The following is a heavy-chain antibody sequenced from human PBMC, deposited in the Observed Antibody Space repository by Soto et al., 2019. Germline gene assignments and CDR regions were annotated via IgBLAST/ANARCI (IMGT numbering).Heavy chain of an antibody. Sequence: QVQLVQSGAEVKKPGASVKVSCKASGYTFTSYGISWVRQAPGQGLEWMGWISAYNGNTNYAQKLQGRVTMTTDTSTSTAYMELRSLRSDDTAVYYCARDFYSSGWWRYYHYYYGMDVWGQGTTVTVSS. CDR3: ARDFYSSGWWRYYHYYYGMDV. V-gene: IGHV1-18*01. CDR2: ISAYNGNT. J-gene: IGHJ6*02. CDR1: GYTFTSYG. D-gene: IGHD6-19*01.